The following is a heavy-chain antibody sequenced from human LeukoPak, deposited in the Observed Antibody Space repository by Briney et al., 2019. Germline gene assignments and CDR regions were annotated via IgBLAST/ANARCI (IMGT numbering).Heavy chain of an antibody. CDR1: GFTVSSNY. V-gene: IGHV3-53*01. J-gene: IGHJ4*02. CDR3: ARDKFPKSYYQTPPWYFDY. CDR2: IYSGGST. D-gene: IGHD2-2*01. Sequence: GGSLRLSCAASGFTVSSNYMSWVRKAPGKGLEWVSVIYSGGSTYYADSVKGRFTISRDNSKNTLYLQMNSLRAEDTAVYYCARDKFPKSYYQTPPWYFDYWGQGTRVTVSS.